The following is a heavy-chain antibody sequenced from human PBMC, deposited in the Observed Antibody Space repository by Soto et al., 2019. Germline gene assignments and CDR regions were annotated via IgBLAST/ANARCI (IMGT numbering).Heavy chain of an antibody. J-gene: IGHJ5*02. CDR1: GGTFNSYD. V-gene: IGHV1-69*01. D-gene: IGHD3-22*01. Sequence: QVQLVQSGAEVKKPGSSMKVSCKASGGTFNSYDINWVRQAPGQGLEWMGGIIPIVETPKYAQKFQSRVTITADESTNTVYMELSSRRSADTAMYYCARLSRPYYYDTSGFFKDDWFDPWGQGTLVTVSS. CDR2: IIPIVETP. CDR3: ARLSRPYYYDTSGFFKDDWFDP.